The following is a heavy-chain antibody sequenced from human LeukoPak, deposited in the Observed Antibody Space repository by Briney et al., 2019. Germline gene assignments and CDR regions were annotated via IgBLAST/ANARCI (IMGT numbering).Heavy chain of an antibody. CDR2: ISGSGGST. CDR1: GFTFNRNA. J-gene: IGHJ4*02. V-gene: IGHV3-23*01. CDR3: VKAPRYQLLLGAYYFDY. Sequence: GGSLRLSCAASGFTFNRNAISWVRQAPGKGLEWVSAISGSGGSTYYADSVKGRFTISRDNSKNTLYLQMNSLRAEDTAVYYCVKAPRYQLLLGAYYFDYWGQGTLVTVSS. D-gene: IGHD2-2*01.